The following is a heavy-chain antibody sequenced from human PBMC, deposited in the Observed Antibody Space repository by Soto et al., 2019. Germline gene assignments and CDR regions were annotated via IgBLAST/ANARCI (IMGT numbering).Heavy chain of an antibody. Sequence: PGGSLRLSCAASGFTFSSYAMHWVRQAPGKGLEWVAVISYDGSNKYYADSVKGRFTISRDNSKNTLYLQMNSLRAEDTAVYYCARGQYYDFWSGYFTDYGMDVWGQGTKVTVS. J-gene: IGHJ6*02. CDR1: GFTFSSYA. D-gene: IGHD3-3*01. CDR3: ARGQYYDFWSGYFTDYGMDV. CDR2: ISYDGSNK. V-gene: IGHV3-30-3*01.